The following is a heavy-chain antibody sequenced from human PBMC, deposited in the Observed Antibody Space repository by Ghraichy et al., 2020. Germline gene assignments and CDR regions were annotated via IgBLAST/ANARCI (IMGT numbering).Heavy chain of an antibody. J-gene: IGHJ4*02. D-gene: IGHD6-13*01. CDR1: GGSISNYY. Sequence: SQTLSLTCTVSGGSISNYYWSWIRQPAGKGLEWIGRIYSIGNTNYNPSLKSRVTMSLDTSKNQFSLMLSSVTAADTAVYYCARGWGSSWYYFDFWGPGTLVTVSS. CDR3: ARGWGSSWYYFDF. V-gene: IGHV4-4*07. CDR2: IYSIGNT.